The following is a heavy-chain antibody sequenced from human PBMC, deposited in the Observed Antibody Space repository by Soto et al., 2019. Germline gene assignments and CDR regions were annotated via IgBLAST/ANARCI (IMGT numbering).Heavy chain of an antibody. CDR2: IYYSGST. J-gene: IGHJ4*02. D-gene: IGHD6-13*01. Sequence: SQNLSLTCTPSGRSISSSSYYWGWIRQPPGKGLEWTGSIYYSGSTYYNPFLKSRVTISVDTSKNQFSLRLSSVTAADTAVYYCARLITWYSSSWKTYNSCGQGNLVTVS. CDR3: ARLITWYSSSWKTYNS. V-gene: IGHV4-39*01. CDR1: GRSISSSSYY.